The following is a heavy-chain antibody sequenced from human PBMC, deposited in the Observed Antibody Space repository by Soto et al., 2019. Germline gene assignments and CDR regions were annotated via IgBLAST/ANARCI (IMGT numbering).Heavy chain of an antibody. J-gene: IGHJ6*02. CDR2: ISYDGSNK. CDR3: AKDLTVEYYYGMDV. CDR1: GFTFSSYG. Sequence: PGGSLRLSCAASGFTFSSYGMHWVRQAPGKGLEWVAVISYDGSNKYYADSVKGRFTISRDNSKNTLYLQMNSLRAEDTAVYYCAKDLTVEYYYGMDVWGQGTTVTVSS. D-gene: IGHD4-17*01. V-gene: IGHV3-30*18.